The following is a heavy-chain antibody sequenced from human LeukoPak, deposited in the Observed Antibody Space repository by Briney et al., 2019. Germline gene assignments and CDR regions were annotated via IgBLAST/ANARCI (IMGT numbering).Heavy chain of an antibody. D-gene: IGHD6-6*01. CDR3: ARGDSSSDRNIGYFDL. V-gene: IGHV4-59*01. CDR2: IYYSGST. J-gene: IGHJ2*01. CDR1: GGSISSYY. Sequence: SETLSLTCTVSGGSISSYYWSWIRQPPGKGLEWIGYIYYSGSTNYNPSLKSRVTISVDTSKNQFSLKLSSVTAADTAVYYCARGDSSSDRNIGYFDLWGRGTLVTVSS.